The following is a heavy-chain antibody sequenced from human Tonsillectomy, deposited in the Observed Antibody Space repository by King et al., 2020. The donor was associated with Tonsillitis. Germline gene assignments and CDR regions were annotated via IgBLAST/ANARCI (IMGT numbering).Heavy chain of an antibody. J-gene: IGHJ2*01. CDR2: IYPGDSII. V-gene: IGHV5-51*01. Sequence: VQLVESGAEVKKPGESLKISCKGSGYSFTNYWIGWVRQMPGKGLEWMGIIYPGDSIITYSPSFQGKVTISANKSINTAYLQWGSLKASDTAMYYCARHLTSFGYFDLWGRGTLVTVSS. D-gene: IGHD2/OR15-2a*01. CDR3: ARHLTSFGYFDL. CDR1: GYSFTNYW.